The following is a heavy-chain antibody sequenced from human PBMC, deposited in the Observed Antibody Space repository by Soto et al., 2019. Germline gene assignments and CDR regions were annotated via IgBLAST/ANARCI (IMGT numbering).Heavy chain of an antibody. Sequence: WGSLRLSCAASGFTFSDHYKDWIRQAPGKGLEWVCRSRNKANRYTTEYASSVKGIFTITRDVSKNSLYLHINSLTTDYRAMSSSAIHFKNAFYIWGQGTMVTVSS. CDR2: SRNKANRYTT. V-gene: IGHV3-72*01. CDR1: GFTFSDHY. CDR3: AIHFKNAFYI. J-gene: IGHJ3*02.